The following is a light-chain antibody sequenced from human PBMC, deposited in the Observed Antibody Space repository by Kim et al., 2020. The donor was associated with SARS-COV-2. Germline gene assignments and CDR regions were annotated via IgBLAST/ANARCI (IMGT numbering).Light chain of an antibody. V-gene: IGKV4-1*01. Sequence: ATINCKSRQSVLYSSNNKNYLAWYQKKPGQPPKLLIYWASTRESGVPDRFSGSGSGTDFTLTISSLQAEDVAVYYCQQYYSTPWTFGQGTKVDIK. J-gene: IGKJ1*01. CDR3: QQYYSTPWT. CDR2: WAS. CDR1: QSVLYSSNNKNY.